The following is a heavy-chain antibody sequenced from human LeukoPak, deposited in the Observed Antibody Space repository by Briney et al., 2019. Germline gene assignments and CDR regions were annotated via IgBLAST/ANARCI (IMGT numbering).Heavy chain of an antibody. D-gene: IGHD6-19*01. J-gene: IGHJ4*02. CDR3: ARDSRQWLASVFDY. CDR1: GGSIRSSYYY. CDR2: IYYSGST. V-gene: IGHV4-31*03. Sequence: SETLSLTCTVSGGSIRSSYYYWGWIRQHPGKGLEWIGYIYYSGSTYYNPSLKSRVTISVDTSKNQFSLKLSSVTAADTAVYYCARDSRQWLASVFDYWGQGTLVTVSS.